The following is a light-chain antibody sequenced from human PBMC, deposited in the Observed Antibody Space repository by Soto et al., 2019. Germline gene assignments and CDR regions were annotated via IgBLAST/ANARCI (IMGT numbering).Light chain of an antibody. J-gene: IGLJ3*02. CDR1: YSNIGAGYE. CDR3: QSYDSSLSGSRV. V-gene: IGLV1-40*01. Sequence: QSALTQPPSVSGAPGQRVTISCTGSYSNIGAGYEVHWYQQIPGTAPKLLISGHNNRPSGVPDRFFGSKSGTSASLTIIGLQAEDEADYYCQSYDSSLSGSRVFCGGTKGTVL. CDR2: GHN.